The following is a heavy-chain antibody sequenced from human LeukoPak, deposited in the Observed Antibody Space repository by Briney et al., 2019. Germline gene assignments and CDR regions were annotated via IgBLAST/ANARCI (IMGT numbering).Heavy chain of an antibody. CDR3: ARAPYGVGDFDY. Sequence: GGSLRLSCAASGFTFSSYAMSWVRQAPGKGLEWVSSISSSSSYIYYADSVKGRFTISRDNAKNSLYLQMNSLRAEDTAVYYCARAPYGVGDFDYWGQGTLVTVSS. V-gene: IGHV3-21*01. CDR1: GFTFSSYA. D-gene: IGHD1-26*01. CDR2: ISSSSSYI. J-gene: IGHJ4*02.